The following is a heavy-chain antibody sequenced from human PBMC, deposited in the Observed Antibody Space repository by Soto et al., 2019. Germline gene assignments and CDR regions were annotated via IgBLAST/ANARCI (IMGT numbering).Heavy chain of an antibody. CDR3: ARSPGGTAMVRRYYYYGMDV. V-gene: IGHV1-69*12. D-gene: IGHD5-18*01. J-gene: IGHJ6*02. CDR2: IIPIFGTA. CDR1: GGTFSSYA. Sequence: QVQLVQSGAEVKKPGSSVKVSCKASGGTFSSYAISWVRQAPGQGLEWMGGIIPIFGTANYAQKFQGRVTITADESPSTAYMELSSLRSEDTAVYYCARSPGGTAMVRRYYYYGMDVWGQGTTVTVSS.